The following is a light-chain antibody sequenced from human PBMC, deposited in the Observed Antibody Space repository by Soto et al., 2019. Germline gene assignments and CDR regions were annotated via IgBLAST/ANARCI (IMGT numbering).Light chain of an antibody. J-gene: IGKJ1*01. V-gene: IGKV1-5*01. CDR1: QSISNW. CDR2: DAS. CDR3: PQYQTCWA. Sequence: DIQMTQSPSTLAASVGGKVTITCRASQSISNWLAWYQQRPGKAPSLLIYDASTLESGVPPRFSGSGSGTEFTLTISSLQPDDFAAYYCPQYQTCWAFGQGTKVDIK.